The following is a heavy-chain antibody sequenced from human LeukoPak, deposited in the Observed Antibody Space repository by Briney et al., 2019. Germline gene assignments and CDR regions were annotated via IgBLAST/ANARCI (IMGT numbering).Heavy chain of an antibody. CDR1: GGSIGSSNHY. CDR3: ARLMTTVTTEGG. Sequence: SETLSLTCSVSGGSIGSSNHYWAWIRQPPGKGLEWIGSIHYSGYTYYRPSLKSRVTISVDTSKNQFYLKLTSMTAADTAVYYCARLMTTVTTEGGWGQGTLVTVSS. D-gene: IGHD4-17*01. CDR2: IHYSGYT. J-gene: IGHJ4*02. V-gene: IGHV4-39*01.